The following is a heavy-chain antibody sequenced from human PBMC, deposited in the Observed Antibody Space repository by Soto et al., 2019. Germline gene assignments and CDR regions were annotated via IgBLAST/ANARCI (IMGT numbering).Heavy chain of an antibody. J-gene: IGHJ4*02. CDR3: ASLDSMAAARGY. Sequence: GGSLRLSCSASGFSVTNYWISWVRQAPGKGLEWVANVRRDGRDEYYADSVRGRFTISRDNAKNSVYLQMDSLRAEDTAVYYCASLDSMAAARGYWGQGTQVTVSS. V-gene: IGHV3-7*03. CDR2: VRRDGRDE. D-gene: IGHD6-6*01. CDR1: GFSVTNYW.